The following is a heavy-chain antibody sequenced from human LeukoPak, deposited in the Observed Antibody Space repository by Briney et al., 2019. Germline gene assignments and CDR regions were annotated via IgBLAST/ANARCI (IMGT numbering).Heavy chain of an antibody. J-gene: IGHJ6*02. D-gene: IGHD3-10*01. CDR3: ARDTIEALYYYGMDV. CDR1: GGSISSGGYS. V-gene: IGHV4-30-2*01. CDR2: IYHSGST. Sequence: NSSQTLSLTCAVSGGSISSGGYSWSWIRQPPGKGLEWIGYIYHSGSTYYNPSLKSRVTISVDTSKNQFSLKLSSVTAADTAVYYCARDTIEALYYYGMDVWGQGTTVTVSS.